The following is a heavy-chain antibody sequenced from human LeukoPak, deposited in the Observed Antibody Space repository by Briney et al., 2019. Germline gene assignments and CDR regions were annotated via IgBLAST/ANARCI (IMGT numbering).Heavy chain of an antibody. D-gene: IGHD3-16*02. CDR1: GYTFTDYY. CDR2: VDPEDGET. J-gene: IGHJ4*02. Sequence: ASVKVSCKVSGYTFTDYYMHWVEQAPGKWLEWMGLVDPEDGETIYAEKFQGRVTITADTSTDTAYMELSSLRSEDTAVYYCATVEVGGSYRSPAHDYWGQGTLVTVSS. CDR3: ATVEVGGSYRSPAHDY. V-gene: IGHV1-69-2*01.